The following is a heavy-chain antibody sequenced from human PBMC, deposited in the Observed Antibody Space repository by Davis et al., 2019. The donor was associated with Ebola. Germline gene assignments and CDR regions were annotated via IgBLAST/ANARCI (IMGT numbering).Heavy chain of an antibody. CDR1: GGTFSSYA. CDR2: IIPILGIA. D-gene: IGHD5-12*01. Sequence: SVKVSCKASGGTFSSYAISWVRQAPGQGLEWMGRIIPILGIANYAQKFQGRVTITADKSTSTAYMELSSLRSEDTAVYYCARDLGIVDGVATIGYYYYYGMDVWGQGTTVTVSS. J-gene: IGHJ6*02. CDR3: ARDLGIVDGVATIGYYYYYGMDV. V-gene: IGHV1-69*04.